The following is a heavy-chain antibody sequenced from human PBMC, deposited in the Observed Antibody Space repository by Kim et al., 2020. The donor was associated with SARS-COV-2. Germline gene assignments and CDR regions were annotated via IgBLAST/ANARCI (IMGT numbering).Heavy chain of an antibody. CDR2: INWNGGST. CDR3: ARAGRGLVVVAANDC. Sequence: GGSLRLSCAASGFTFDDYGMSWVRQAPGKGLEWVSGINWNGGSTGYADSVKGRFTISRDNAKNSLYLQMNSLRAEDTALYYCARAGRGLVVVAANDCWGQGTLVTVSS. V-gene: IGHV3-20*04. D-gene: IGHD2-15*01. J-gene: IGHJ4*02. CDR1: GFTFDDYG.